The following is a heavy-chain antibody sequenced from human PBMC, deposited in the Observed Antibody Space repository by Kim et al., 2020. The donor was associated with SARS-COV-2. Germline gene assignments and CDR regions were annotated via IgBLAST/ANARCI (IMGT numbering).Heavy chain of an antibody. V-gene: IGHV4-59*01. J-gene: IGHJ6*02. CDR2: IYYSGST. D-gene: IGHD3-22*01. CDR3: ARGLRDYSSGYYPRYYYGMDV. CDR1: GGSISSYY. Sequence: SETLSLTCTVSGGSISSYYWSWIRQPPGKGLEWIGYIYYSGSTNYNPSLKSRVTISVDTSKNQFSLKLSSVTAADTAVYYCARGLRDYSSGYYPRYYYGMDVWGQGTTVTVSS.